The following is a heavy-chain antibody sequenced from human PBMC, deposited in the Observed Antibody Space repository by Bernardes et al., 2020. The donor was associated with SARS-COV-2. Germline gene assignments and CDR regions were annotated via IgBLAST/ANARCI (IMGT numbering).Heavy chain of an antibody. Sequence: GGSLRLSCAASGFTFSTYAMSWVRQAPGKGLEWVSTITGSGGSAYYADSVKGRFTISRDNSRNTLYLQMNSLRAEDTAIYYCAKMRGSFFQHWGPGTLVTVSS. CDR3: AKMRGSFFQH. V-gene: IGHV3-23*01. J-gene: IGHJ1*01. D-gene: IGHD3-16*02. CDR1: GFTFSTYA. CDR2: ITGSGGSA.